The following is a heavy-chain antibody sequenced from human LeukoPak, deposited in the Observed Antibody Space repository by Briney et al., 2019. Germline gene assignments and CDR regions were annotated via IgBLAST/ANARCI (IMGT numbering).Heavy chain of an antibody. CDR1: GFTFNNYV. Sequence: GGSLRLSCVGSGFTFNNYVLIWVRQAPGKGLEWVSGITKGGNTYYIDSVKGRFTISRDNSNSMVFLQMDSLTADDTALYFCARGGYTYGPGLRGQGTLATVSS. CDR3: ARGGYTYGPGL. V-gene: IGHV3-23*01. J-gene: IGHJ4*02. CDR2: ITKGGNT. D-gene: IGHD5-18*01.